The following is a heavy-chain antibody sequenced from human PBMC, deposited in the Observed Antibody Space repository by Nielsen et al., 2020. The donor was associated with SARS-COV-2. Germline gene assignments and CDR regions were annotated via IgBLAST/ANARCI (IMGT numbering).Heavy chain of an antibody. V-gene: IGHV4-31*03. CDR1: GGSISSGGYY. J-gene: IGHJ6*02. D-gene: IGHD3/OR15-3a*01. CDR3: ARARATIFGLVMSYGIDV. CDR2: IYYSGST. Sequence: SETLSLTCTVSGGSISSGGYYWSWIRQHPGKGLEWIGYIYYSGSTYYNPSLKSRVTISVDTSKNQFSLKLSSVTAADTAVYYCARARATIFGLVMSYGIDVWGQGTTVAVSS.